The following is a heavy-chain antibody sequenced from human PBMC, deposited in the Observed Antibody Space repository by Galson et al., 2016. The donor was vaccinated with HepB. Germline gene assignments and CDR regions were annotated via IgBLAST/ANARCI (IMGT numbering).Heavy chain of an antibody. J-gene: IGHJ6*02. CDR2: INWRGDST. CDR1: GFTFDDYG. V-gene: IGHV3-20*01. CDR3: ARGLVGSGMDV. D-gene: IGHD3-10*01. Sequence: SLRLSCAVSGFTFDDYGMTWVRQAPGEGLEWVSGINWRGDSTAYADSVKGRFTMYRDDARNSLYLQMSSLRVEDTALYQCARGLVGSGMDVWGQGTTVTVSS.